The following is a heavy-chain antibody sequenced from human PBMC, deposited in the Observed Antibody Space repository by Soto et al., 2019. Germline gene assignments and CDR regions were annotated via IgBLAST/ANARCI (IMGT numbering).Heavy chain of an antibody. J-gene: IGHJ4*02. CDR3: AKSRVRYDGGDYLDY. Sequence: EVQLLESGGGLVQPGGSLRLSCAASGFTFNSYGMSWVRQAPGKGLEWVSGISGSGDSTYYADSVQGRFTISRDNPKDPVYPQMNSLRAGDTAVYYCAKSRVRYDGGDYLDYWGQGTLVTVSS. D-gene: IGHD2-2*01. CDR2: ISGSGDST. CDR1: GFTFNSYG. V-gene: IGHV3-23*01.